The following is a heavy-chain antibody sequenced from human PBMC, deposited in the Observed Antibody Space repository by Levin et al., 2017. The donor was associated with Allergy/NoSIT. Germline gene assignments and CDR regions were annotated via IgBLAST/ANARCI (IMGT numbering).Heavy chain of an antibody. CDR2: ISYDGSNK. D-gene: IGHD6-19*01. CDR3: AKAGGSSGWYKDYYYGMDV. CDR1: GFTFSSYG. Sequence: GGSLRLSCAASGFTFSSYGMHWIRQAPGKGLEWVAVISYDGSNKYYADSVKGRFTISRDNSKNTLYLQMNSLRAEDTAVYYCAKAGGSSGWYKDYYYGMDVWGQGTTVTVSS. J-gene: IGHJ6*02. V-gene: IGHV3-30*18.